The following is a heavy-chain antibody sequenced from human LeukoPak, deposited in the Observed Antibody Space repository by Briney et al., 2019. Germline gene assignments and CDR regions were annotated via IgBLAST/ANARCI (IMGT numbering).Heavy chain of an antibody. J-gene: IGHJ4*02. CDR3: TIAEFNISGFN. V-gene: IGHV3-73*01. CDR2: IRSKANSYAT. D-gene: IGHD6-19*01. CDR1: GFSFSGSA. Sequence: GGSLRLSCAASGFSFSGSAMHWVRQASGKGLEWVGRIRSKANSYATAYAASVKGRFTISRDDSKNTAYLQMNSLKTEDTAVYYCTIAEFNISGFNWGQGTLVTVSS.